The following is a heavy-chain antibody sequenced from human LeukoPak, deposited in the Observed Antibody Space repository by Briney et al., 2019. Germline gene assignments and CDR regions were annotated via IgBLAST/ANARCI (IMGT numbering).Heavy chain of an antibody. D-gene: IGHD6-13*01. CDR3: ARISMAAAAHYYYYYMDV. Sequence: SETLSLTCAVSGYSINSDYYWGWIRQPPGKGLEWIGTIYHRGNTYYNPSLNSRVSISVDTSKNQFSLKLSSVTAADTAVYYCARISMAAAAHYYYYYMDVWGKGTTVTVSS. CDR2: IYHRGNT. J-gene: IGHJ6*03. V-gene: IGHV4-38-2*01. CDR1: GYSINSDYY.